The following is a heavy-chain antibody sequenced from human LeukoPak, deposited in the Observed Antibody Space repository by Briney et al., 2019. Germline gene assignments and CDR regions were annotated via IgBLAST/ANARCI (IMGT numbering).Heavy chain of an antibody. CDR2: ISSSSSYI. D-gene: IGHD3-16*01. CDR3: ARDGGMIRFGGQDV. J-gene: IGHJ6*02. Sequence: GGSLRLSCAASGFTFSSYRMTWVRQAPGKGLEWVSSISSSSSYIYYADSVKGRFTISRDNAKNSLYLQMNSLRVEDTAVYYCARDGGMIRFGGQDVWGQGTTVTVS. CDR1: GFTFSSYR. V-gene: IGHV3-21*01.